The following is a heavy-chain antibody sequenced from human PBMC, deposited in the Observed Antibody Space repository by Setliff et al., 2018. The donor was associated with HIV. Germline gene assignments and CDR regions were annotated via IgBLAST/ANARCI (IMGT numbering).Heavy chain of an antibody. D-gene: IGHD6-13*01. Sequence: GGSLRLSCVASGFGFTFSSYCMDWFRQAPGKGLEWVSTIYSDGSTYHRDSVKGRFTISRDNSKNTVYLEMDSLRSEDTAVYYCAKADDGAAAGPAPWGQGTLVTVSS. J-gene: IGHJ5*01. V-gene: IGHV3-66*01. CDR1: GFGFTFSSYC. CDR2: IYSDGST. CDR3: AKADDGAAAGPAP.